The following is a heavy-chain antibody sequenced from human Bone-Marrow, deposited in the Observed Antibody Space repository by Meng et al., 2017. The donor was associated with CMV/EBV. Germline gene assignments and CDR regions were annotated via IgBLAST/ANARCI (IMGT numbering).Heavy chain of an antibody. CDR3: AKGGQLASYYYYGMDV. J-gene: IGHJ6*02. CDR2: ISSTSSYI. CDR1: GFTFSSYE. V-gene: IGHV3-21*03. D-gene: IGHD6-6*01. Sequence: GESLKISCAASGFTFSSYEMNWVRQAPGQGLEWVSSISSTSSYIYYADSVEGRFTISRDNAKNSLYLQMNSLRAEDTALYYCAKGGQLASYYYYGMDVWGQGTTVTVSS.